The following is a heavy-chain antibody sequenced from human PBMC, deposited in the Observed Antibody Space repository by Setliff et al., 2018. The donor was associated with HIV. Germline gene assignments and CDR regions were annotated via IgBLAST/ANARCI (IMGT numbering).Heavy chain of an antibody. V-gene: IGHV1-18*01. CDR2: ISGDNGDT. D-gene: IGHD6-13*01. J-gene: IGHJ4*02. Sequence: ASVKVSCKASGYTFSNYGISWLRQAPGQGPEWMGWISGDNGDTNYAQKFQGRLTMTTDTSTSTAYMELRSLRSDDTAVYYCARADSSNWYHVDYWGQGTLVTV. CDR1: GYTFSNYG. CDR3: ARADSSNWYHVDY.